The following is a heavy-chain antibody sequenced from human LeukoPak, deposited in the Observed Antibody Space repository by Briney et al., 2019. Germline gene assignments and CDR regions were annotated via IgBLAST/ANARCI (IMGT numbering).Heavy chain of an antibody. D-gene: IGHD6-13*01. Sequence: GPTLEKPTQTLTLPCTFSGLSLSTSGVGVGCIRQPPGKALEWLALIYWVDDKRYSPSLKSRLTITKDTSKNQVVLTMTNMDPVDTATYYCAHSSWPYYYYYGMDVWGKGTTVTVSS. CDR2: IYWVDDK. V-gene: IGHV2-5*02. CDR1: GLSLSTSGVG. CDR3: AHSSWPYYYYYGMDV. J-gene: IGHJ6*04.